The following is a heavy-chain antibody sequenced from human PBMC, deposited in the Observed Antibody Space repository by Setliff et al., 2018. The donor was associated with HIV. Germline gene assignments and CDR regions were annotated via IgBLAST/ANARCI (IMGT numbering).Heavy chain of an antibody. Sequence: GGSLRLSCAASGFPFSNYAMSWVRQAPGKGLEWVSAISSGGGSTYYADSVKGRFTISRDNSKDTLYLQMNSLRAEDTALYYCAKVRWTANYYFDCWGQGTLVTVSS. D-gene: IGHD1-7*01. CDR3: AKVRWTANYYFDC. CDR2: ISSGGGST. V-gene: IGHV3-23*01. J-gene: IGHJ4*02. CDR1: GFPFSNYA.